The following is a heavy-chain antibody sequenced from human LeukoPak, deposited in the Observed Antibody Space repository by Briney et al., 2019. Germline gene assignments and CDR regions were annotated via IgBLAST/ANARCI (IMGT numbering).Heavy chain of an antibody. Sequence: ASVKVSCKASGYTFTSYDTNWVRQATGQGLEWMGWMNPNSGNTGYAQKFQGRVTMTRNTSISTAYMELSSLRSEDTAVYYCARDPDYYYDSSGYTTWADYWGQGTLVTVSS. CDR3: ARDPDYYYDSSGYTTWADY. V-gene: IGHV1-8*01. J-gene: IGHJ4*02. CDR1: GYTFTSYD. D-gene: IGHD3-22*01. CDR2: MNPNSGNT.